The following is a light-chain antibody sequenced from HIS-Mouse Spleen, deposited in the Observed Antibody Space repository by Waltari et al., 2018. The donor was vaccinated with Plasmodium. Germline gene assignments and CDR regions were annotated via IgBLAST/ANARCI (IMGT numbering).Light chain of an antibody. Sequence: SSELTQDPAVSVALGQTVRITCQGVSLRSYYARWYQQKPGQAPVLVIYGKNNRPSGIPDRFSGSSSGNTASLNITGAQAEDGADYFCNSRDSSGNHQVFGGGTKLTVL. V-gene: IGLV3-19*01. CDR1: SLRSYY. J-gene: IGLJ3*02. CDR2: GKN. CDR3: NSRDSSGNHQV.